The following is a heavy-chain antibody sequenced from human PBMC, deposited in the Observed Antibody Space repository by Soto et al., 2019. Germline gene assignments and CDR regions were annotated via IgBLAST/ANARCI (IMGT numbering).Heavy chain of an antibody. D-gene: IGHD4-17*01. CDR1: GYRVTGYW. CDR3: TCVSVYDGDYGDER. V-gene: IGHV5-10-1*01. J-gene: IGHJ6*01. Sequence: GKSQKVSCVDPGYRVTGYWITSVCQMHGKGLEWMGRIDPSDSYTNYSPSFQGHVSMSADKSISTAYMQWSGLKASDTGRYYCTCVSVYDGDYGDERWG. CDR2: IDPSDSYT.